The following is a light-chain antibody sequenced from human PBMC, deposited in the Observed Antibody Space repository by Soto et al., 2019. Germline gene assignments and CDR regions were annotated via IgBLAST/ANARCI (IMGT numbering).Light chain of an antibody. V-gene: IGLV2-8*01. Sequence: QSALTQPPSASGSPGQSVTISCTGTSSDIGGYDYVSWYQQHPGKAPKLMIYEVSKRPSGVPDRFSGSKSGNTASLTVSGLQDEDEADYYCISYAGSNIRYVFGTGTKLTVL. CDR3: ISYAGSNIRYV. CDR2: EVS. CDR1: SSDIGGYDY. J-gene: IGLJ1*01.